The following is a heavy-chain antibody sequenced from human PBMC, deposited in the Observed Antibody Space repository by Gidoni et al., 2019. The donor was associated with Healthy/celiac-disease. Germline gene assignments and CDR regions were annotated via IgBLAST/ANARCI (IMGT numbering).Heavy chain of an antibody. J-gene: IGHJ4*02. V-gene: IGHV4-34*01. Sequence: QVQLQQRGAGLLQPSETLSLTRAVPGGSFSGYYWSGTRQPPGKGLEWIGEINHSGSTNYTPSLKSRVTISVDTSKNQFSLKLSSVTAADTAVYYCARGLPAYSSGWYSYWGQGTLVTVSS. CDR3: ARGLPAYSSGWYSY. D-gene: IGHD6-19*01. CDR2: INHSGST. CDR1: GGSFSGYY.